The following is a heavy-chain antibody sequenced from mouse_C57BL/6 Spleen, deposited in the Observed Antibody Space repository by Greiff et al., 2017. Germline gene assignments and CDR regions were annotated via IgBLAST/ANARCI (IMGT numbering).Heavy chain of an antibody. V-gene: IGHV1-42*01. CDR1: GYSFTGYY. J-gene: IGHJ4*01. CDR2: INPSTGGT. CDR3: ARGTGDY. D-gene: IGHD3-3*01. Sequence: EVQLQQSGPELVKPGASVKISCKASGYSFTGYYMNWVKQSPEKSLEWIGEINPSTGGTTYNQKFKAKATLTVDKSSSTAYMQLKSLTSEDSAVYYCARGTGDYWGQGTSVTVSS.